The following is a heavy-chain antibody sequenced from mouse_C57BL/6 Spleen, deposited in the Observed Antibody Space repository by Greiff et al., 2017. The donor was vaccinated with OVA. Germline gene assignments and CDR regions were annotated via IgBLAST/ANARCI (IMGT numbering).Heavy chain of an antibody. Sequence: QVQLKQSGAELVKPGASVKMSCKASGYTFTSYWITWVKQRPGQGLEWIGDIYPGSGSTNYNEKFKSKATLTVDTSSSTAYMQLSSLTSEDSAVYYCARVGNSYYYAMDYWGQGTSVTVSS. CDR1: GYTFTSYW. CDR3: ARVGNSYYYAMDY. J-gene: IGHJ4*01. D-gene: IGHD2-1*01. V-gene: IGHV1-55*01. CDR2: IYPGSGST.